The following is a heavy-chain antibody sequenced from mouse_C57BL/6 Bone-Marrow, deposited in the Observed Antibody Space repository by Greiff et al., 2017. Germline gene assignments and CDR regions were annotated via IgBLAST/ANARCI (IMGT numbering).Heavy chain of an antibody. CDR2: IIPNNGGT. D-gene: IGHD1-1*01. CDR1: GYTFTDYN. V-gene: IGHV1-22*01. Sequence: EVQLQQSGPELVKPGASVKMSCKASGYTFTDYNMHWVKQSHGKSLEWIGYIIPNNGGTSYNQKFKGKATFTVNTSSSTAYMEIRRLTSEDSAVDYCAKTVGKYYALFAYWGQGTLVTVSS. CDR3: AKTVGKYYALFAY. J-gene: IGHJ3*01.